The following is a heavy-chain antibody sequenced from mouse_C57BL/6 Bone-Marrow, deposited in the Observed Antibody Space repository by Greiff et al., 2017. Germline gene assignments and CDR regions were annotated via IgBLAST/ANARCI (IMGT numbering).Heavy chain of an antibody. CDR3: ARYVVATDYFDY. CDR1: GFTFTDYY. J-gene: IGHJ2*01. D-gene: IGHD1-1*01. CDR2: IRNKANGYTT. Sequence: EVMLVESGGGLVQPGGSLSLSCAASGFTFTDYYMSWVRQPPGKALEWLGFIRNKANGYTTEYSASVKGRFTISRDNSQSILYLQMNALRAEDSATYCCARYVVATDYFDYWGQGTTLTVSS. V-gene: IGHV7-3*01.